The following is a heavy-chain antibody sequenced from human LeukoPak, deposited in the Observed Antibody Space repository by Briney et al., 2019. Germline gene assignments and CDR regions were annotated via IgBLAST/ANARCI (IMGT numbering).Heavy chain of an antibody. V-gene: IGHV4-38-2*02. J-gene: IGHJ4*02. Sequence: PSETLSLTCTVSGYSISSGYYWGWIRQPPGKGLEWIGSIYHSGSTYYNPSLKSRVTISVDTSKNQFSLKLSSVTAADTAVYYCARVPMRPRLITIFLGPVDYWGQGTLVTVSS. CDR2: IYHSGST. CDR1: GYSISSGYY. CDR3: ARVPMRPRLITIFLGPVDY. D-gene: IGHD3-9*01.